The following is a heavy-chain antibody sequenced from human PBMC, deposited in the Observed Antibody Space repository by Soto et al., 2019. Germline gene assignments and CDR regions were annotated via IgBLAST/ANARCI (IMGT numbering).Heavy chain of an antibody. D-gene: IGHD5-18*01. CDR3: ARSGYSYGSGYYYGMDV. V-gene: IGHV1-69*13. Sequence: SLKVSCKASGGTFSSYAISWVRQAPGQGLEWMGGIIPIFGTANYAQKFQGRVTITADESTSTAYMELSSLRSEDTAVYYCARSGYSYGSGYYYGMDVWGQGTTVTAP. J-gene: IGHJ6*02. CDR1: GGTFSSYA. CDR2: IIPIFGTA.